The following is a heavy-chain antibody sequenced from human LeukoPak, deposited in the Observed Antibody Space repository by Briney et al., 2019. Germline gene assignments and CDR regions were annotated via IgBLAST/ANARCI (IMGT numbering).Heavy chain of an antibody. CDR3: ARDSVVVGYAFDI. CDR2: IRSKANSYAT. V-gene: IGHV3-73*01. D-gene: IGHD2-15*01. J-gene: IGHJ3*02. Sequence: PGGSLKLSCAASGFTFSGSAMHWVRQASGKGLEWVGRIRSKANSYATAYAASVKGRFTISRDDSKNTAYLQMNSLKTEDTAVYYCARDSVVVGYAFDIWGQGTMVTVSS. CDR1: GFTFSGSA.